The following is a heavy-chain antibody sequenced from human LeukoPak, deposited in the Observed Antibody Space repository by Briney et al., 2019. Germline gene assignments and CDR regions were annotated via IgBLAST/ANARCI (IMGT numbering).Heavy chain of an antibody. CDR3: ARACYYDSSGYYAD. D-gene: IGHD3-22*01. CDR2: VSSDGFNK. CDR1: GFTFSSYA. J-gene: IGHJ4*02. Sequence: RAGGSLRLSCAASGFTFSSYAMHWVRQAPGKGLEWVAVVSSDGFNKYYADSVKGRFTISRDNSKSTLDLQMNSLRAEDTAVYYCARACYYDSSGYYADWGQGTLVTVSS. V-gene: IGHV3-30-3*01.